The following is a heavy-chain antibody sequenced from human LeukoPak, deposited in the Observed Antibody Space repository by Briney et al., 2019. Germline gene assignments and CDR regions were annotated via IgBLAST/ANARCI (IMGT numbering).Heavy chain of an antibody. Sequence: GGSLRLSCAASRFTFSNYWMSWVRQAPGKGLEWVAVISYDGSNKYYADSVKGRFTISRDNSKNTLYLQMNSLRAEDTAVYYCAKIPLRNTCSGGSCYSGFDYWGQGTLVTVSS. V-gene: IGHV3-30*18. D-gene: IGHD2-15*01. CDR1: RFTFSNYW. CDR3: AKIPLRNTCSGGSCYSGFDY. CDR2: ISYDGSNK. J-gene: IGHJ4*02.